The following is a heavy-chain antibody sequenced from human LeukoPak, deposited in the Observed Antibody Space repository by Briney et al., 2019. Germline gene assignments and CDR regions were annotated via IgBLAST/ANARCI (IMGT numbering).Heavy chain of an antibody. J-gene: IGHJ6*03. CDR2: ISGSSSYI. CDR3: ARMRYMGV. Sequence: GGSLRLSCAASGFTFSSYSLNWVRQAPGKGLEWVSSISGSSSYIYYADSVKGRFTISRHNAKNSLYLQMNSLKAEDTAVYYCARMRYMGVWGKGTTVTVSS. CDR1: GFTFSSYS. V-gene: IGHV3-21*01.